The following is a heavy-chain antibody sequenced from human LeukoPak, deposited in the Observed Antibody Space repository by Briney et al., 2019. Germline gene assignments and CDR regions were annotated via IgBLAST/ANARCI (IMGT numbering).Heavy chain of an antibody. J-gene: IGHJ4*02. CDR1: GFTFSAYG. D-gene: IGHD3-10*01. CDR3: ARDGTGTILVRGVMGNFDY. Sequence: PGGSLRLSCAASGFTFSAYGMHWVRQAPGKGLEWVAFIWHDGTNTFYADSVKGRFTISRDNSKNTVYLEMNSLRAEDTAVYYCARDGTGTILVRGVMGNFDYWGQGTLVTVSS. CDR2: IWHDGTNT. V-gene: IGHV3-33*01.